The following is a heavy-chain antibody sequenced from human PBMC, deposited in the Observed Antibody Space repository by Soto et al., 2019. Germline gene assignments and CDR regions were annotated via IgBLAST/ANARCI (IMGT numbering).Heavy chain of an antibody. CDR2: IKQDGSDK. Sequence: PGGSLRLSCVASGFTFSTYWMSWVRLAPGTGLEWVATIKQDGSDKYYVDSAKGRFTVSRDNAKNSLDLQMSSLRGDDTAVYYCVRGCGRSSYPDYLDVWGKGTTVTVSS. D-gene: IGHD2-15*01. CDR3: VRGCGRSSYPDYLDV. J-gene: IGHJ6*03. CDR1: GFTFSTYW. V-gene: IGHV3-7*01.